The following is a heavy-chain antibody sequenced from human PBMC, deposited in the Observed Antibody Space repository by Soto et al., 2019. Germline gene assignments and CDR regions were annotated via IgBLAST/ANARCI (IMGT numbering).Heavy chain of an antibody. CDR1: GSSISSSSYY. CDR2: IYYSGST. V-gene: IGHV4-39*01. Sequence: PSETLSLTCTVSGSSISSSSYYWGWIRQPPGKGLEWIGSIYYSGSTYYNPSLRSRVTISVDTSKNQFSLKLSSVTAADTAVYYCASLVGATVDYWGQRILVTGSS. D-gene: IGHD1-26*01. CDR3: ASLVGATVDY. J-gene: IGHJ4*02.